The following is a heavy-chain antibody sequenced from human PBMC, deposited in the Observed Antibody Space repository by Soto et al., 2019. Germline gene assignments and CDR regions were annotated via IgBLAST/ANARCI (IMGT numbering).Heavy chain of an antibody. CDR1: GGSISSSSYY. CDR2: IYYSGST. V-gene: IGHV4-39*07. Sequence: PSETLSLTCTVSGGSISSSSYYWGWIRQPPGKGLEWIGSIYYSGSTYYNPSLKSRVTISVDTSKNQFSLKLSSVTAADTAVYYCARGLSDIVVVVAANTRGTNFDYWGQGTLVTVSS. J-gene: IGHJ4*02. CDR3: ARGLSDIVVVVAANTRGTNFDY. D-gene: IGHD2-15*01.